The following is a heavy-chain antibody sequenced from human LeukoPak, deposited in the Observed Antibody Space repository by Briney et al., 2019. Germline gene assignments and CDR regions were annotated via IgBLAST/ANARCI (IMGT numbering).Heavy chain of an antibody. CDR1: GSRFDDYG. V-gene: IGHV3-20*04. CDR3: ARVVDHDYSDYYLDY. Sequence: GGSLRLSCAASGSRFDDYGMSWVRQVPGKGLEWVSGLNWNGGRTGYADSVKGRFTISRDNAKNSLYLQMNSLRAEDTALYYCARVVDHDYSDYYLDYWGQGTLVTVSS. J-gene: IGHJ4*02. D-gene: IGHD4-11*01. CDR2: LNWNGGRT.